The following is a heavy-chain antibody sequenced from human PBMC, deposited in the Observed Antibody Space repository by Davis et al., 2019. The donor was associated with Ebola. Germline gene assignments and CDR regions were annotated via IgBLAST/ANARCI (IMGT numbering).Heavy chain of an antibody. D-gene: IGHD3-22*01. CDR1: GFIFTSYA. Sequence: GESLKISCAASGFIFTSYAVSWVRQAPGKGLEWVSSITGSGDNRYYADSVKGRFTIARDNSKNTLYLQMNSLKTEDTAVYYCTTDWTYDSSGYLVDYWGQGTLVTVSS. CDR3: TTDWTYDSSGYLVDY. CDR2: ITGSGDNR. V-gene: IGHV3-23*01. J-gene: IGHJ4*02.